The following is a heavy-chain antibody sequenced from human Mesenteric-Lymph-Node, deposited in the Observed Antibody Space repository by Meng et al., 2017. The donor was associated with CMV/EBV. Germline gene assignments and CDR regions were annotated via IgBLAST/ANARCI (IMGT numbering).Heavy chain of an antibody. CDR2: ISSSGSTI. CDR1: GFTFSSYE. Sequence: LSLTCAASGFTFSSYEMNWVRQAPGKGLEWVSYISSSGSTIYYADSVKGRFTISRDNAKNTLYLQMNNLRGEDTAIYYCTKSDWFDPWGQGTLVTVSS. CDR3: TKSDWFDP. V-gene: IGHV3-48*03. J-gene: IGHJ5*02.